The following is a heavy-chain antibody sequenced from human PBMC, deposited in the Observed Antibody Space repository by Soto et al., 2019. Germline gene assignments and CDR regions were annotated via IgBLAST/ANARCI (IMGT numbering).Heavy chain of an antibody. J-gene: IGHJ6*02. V-gene: IGHV3-30-3*01. D-gene: IGHD4-17*01. CDR1: GFTFSSYA. Sequence: QVQLVESGGGVVQPGRSLRLSCAASGFTFSSYAMHWVRQAPGKGLEWVAVISYDGSNKYYADSVKGRFTISRDNSXXTLYMQMNSLRAEDTAVYYCASQLPNYGYYYGMDVWGQGTTVTVSS. CDR3: ASQLPNYGYYYGMDV. CDR2: ISYDGSNK.